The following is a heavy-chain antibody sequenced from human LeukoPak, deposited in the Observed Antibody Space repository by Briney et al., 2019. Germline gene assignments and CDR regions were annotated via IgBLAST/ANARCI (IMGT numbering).Heavy chain of an antibody. CDR1: GGSFGISSYY. CDR3: ARHGLPYFDY. V-gene: IGHV4-39*01. D-gene: IGHD3/OR15-3a*01. Sequence: SETLSLTCTVSGGSFGISSYYWAWIRQTPGMGLEWIGSIYYRGDTLYKPSLQSRVTISLDTSKSQFSLTLNSATAADTAVYYCARHGLPYFDYWGQGAPVTVSS. J-gene: IGHJ4*02. CDR2: IYYRGDT.